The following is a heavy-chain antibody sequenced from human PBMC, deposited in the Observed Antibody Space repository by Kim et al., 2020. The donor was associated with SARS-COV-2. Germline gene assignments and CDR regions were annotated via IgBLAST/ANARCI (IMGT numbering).Heavy chain of an antibody. D-gene: IGHD3-10*01. V-gene: IGHV4-39*07. CDR3: ARGVYYGSGRSYFDY. J-gene: IGHJ4*02. Sequence: PSLKSRVTISVDTSKNQFSLKLSSVTAADTAVYYCARGVYYGSGRSYFDYWGQGTLVTVSS.